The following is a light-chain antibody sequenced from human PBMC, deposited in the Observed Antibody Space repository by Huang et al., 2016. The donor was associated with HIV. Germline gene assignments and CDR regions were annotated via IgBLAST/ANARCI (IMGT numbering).Light chain of an antibody. J-gene: IGKJ2*01. CDR3: QQLRT. Sequence: EVVLTQSPGTLSLSPGERATPSCRASQIIGNTYLAWYQQKPGHAPRLLIYAASTRATYIPDRFSGRGSGTDFALIISRLEPEDFAIYYCQQLRTFGQGTKLEIK. CDR1: QIIGNTY. CDR2: AAS. V-gene: IGKV3-20*01.